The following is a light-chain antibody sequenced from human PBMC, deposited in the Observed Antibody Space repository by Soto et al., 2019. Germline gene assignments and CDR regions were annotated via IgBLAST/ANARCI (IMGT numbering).Light chain of an antibody. V-gene: IGKV3-20*01. CDR2: GAS. CDR3: QQYGNPPQYS. J-gene: IGKJ2*03. CDR1: QSVSRSL. Sequence: IVLTQSPGTLSLSPGERATISCRASQSVSRSLLAWYQQKPGQAPRLLIYGASTRATGIADRFSGSGSGTDFTLTISRLEPEDFAVYYCQQYGNPPQYSFGQGTKLEIK.